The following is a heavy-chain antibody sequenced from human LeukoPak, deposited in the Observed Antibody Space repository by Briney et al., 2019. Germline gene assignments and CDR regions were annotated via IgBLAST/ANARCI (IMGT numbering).Heavy chain of an antibody. D-gene: IGHD2-2*01. CDR2: IIGSGGST. Sequence: GSLRLSCAASGFTFSTYSMNWVRPAPGKGLEWVSAIIGSGGSTYYSDSVKGRFTISRDNSKNTLYLQMNSLRAEDTAVYYCAKWLGDIVVVPAAGIDYWGQGTLVTVSS. CDR1: GFTFSTYS. CDR3: AKWLGDIVVVPAAGIDY. J-gene: IGHJ4*02. V-gene: IGHV3-23*01.